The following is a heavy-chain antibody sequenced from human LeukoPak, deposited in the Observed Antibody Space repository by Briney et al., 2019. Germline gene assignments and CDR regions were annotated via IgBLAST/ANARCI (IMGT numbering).Heavy chain of an antibody. D-gene: IGHD3-22*01. CDR3: AKGNYYDSSGYYDY. V-gene: IGHV1-69*13. J-gene: IGHJ4*02. Sequence: SVKVSCKASGCTFSSYAISWVRQAPGQGLEWMGGIIPIFGTANYAQKFQGRVTITADESTSTAYMELSSLRSEDTAVYYCAKGNYYDSSGYYDYWGQGTLVTVSS. CDR1: GCTFSSYA. CDR2: IIPIFGTA.